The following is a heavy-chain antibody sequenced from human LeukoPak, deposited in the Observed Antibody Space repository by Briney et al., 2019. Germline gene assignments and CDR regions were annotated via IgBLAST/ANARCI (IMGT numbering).Heavy chain of an antibody. J-gene: IGHJ4*02. CDR3: ARVDTVMAYYFDL. V-gene: IGHV3-53*05. CDR1: GFTVSSNY. Sequence: GGSLRLSCAASGFTVSSNYMSWVRQAPGKGLEWVSVIYSGGSTYYSDSVKGRFTISRDNSKNTLYLQMNSLRAEDTAVYYCARVDTVMAYYFDLWGQGTLVTVSS. CDR2: IYSGGST. D-gene: IGHD5-18*01.